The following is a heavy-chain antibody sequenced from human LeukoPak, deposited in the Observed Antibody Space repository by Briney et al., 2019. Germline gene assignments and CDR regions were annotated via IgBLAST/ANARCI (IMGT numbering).Heavy chain of an antibody. J-gene: IGHJ6*04. D-gene: IGHD2-2*01. Sequence: ASVTVSFKSSGGTFSSYAISWVRQAPGQGLEWVGVSIPIFGTANYAQKFQGRAPITADETTSTAYMELSSLRSEDTAVYYCGRESREWPGGCGSTSCQSHYHYGMDLWGKGTTVSVSS. CDR3: GRESREWPGGCGSTSCQSHYHYGMDL. V-gene: IGHV1-69*13. CDR1: GGTFSSYA. CDR2: SIPIFGTA.